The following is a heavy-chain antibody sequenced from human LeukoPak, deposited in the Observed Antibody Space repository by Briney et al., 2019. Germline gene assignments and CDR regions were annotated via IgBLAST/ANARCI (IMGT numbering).Heavy chain of an antibody. J-gene: IGHJ4*02. CDR2: INPNSGGT. CDR1: GYTFTGYY. CDR3: ARAEIWFGELPR. Sequence: ASVKVPCKASGYTFTGYYMHWVRQAPGQGLEWMGWINPNSGGTNYAQKFQGRVTMTRDTSISTAYMELSRLRSDDTAVYYCARAEIWFGELPRWGQGTLVTVSS. D-gene: IGHD3-10*01. V-gene: IGHV1-2*02.